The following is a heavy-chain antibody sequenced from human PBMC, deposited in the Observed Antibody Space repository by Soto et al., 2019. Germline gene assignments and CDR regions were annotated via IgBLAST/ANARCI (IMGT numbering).Heavy chain of an antibody. CDR1: GFTFSSYG. Sequence: GGSLRLSCAASGFTFSSYGMHWVRQAPGKGLEWVAVIWYDGSNKYYADSVKGRFTISRDNSKNTLYLQMNSLRAEDTAVYYCARGTYYYDSSGSAYFDYWGQGTLVTVSS. CDR2: IWYDGSNK. CDR3: ARGTYYYDSSGSAYFDY. D-gene: IGHD3-22*01. J-gene: IGHJ4*02. V-gene: IGHV3-33*01.